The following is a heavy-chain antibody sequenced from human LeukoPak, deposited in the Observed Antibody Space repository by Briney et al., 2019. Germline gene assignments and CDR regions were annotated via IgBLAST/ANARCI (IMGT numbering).Heavy chain of an antibody. V-gene: IGHV3-30*18. D-gene: IGHD3-3*01. Sequence: GRSLRLSCAAPGFTFSSYGMHWVRQAPGKGLEWVAVISYDGSNKYYADSVKGRFTISRDSSKNTLYLQMNSLRAEDTAVYYCAKVGLRFLEWFGFNPWGQGTLVTVSS. CDR1: GFTFSSYG. CDR2: ISYDGSNK. J-gene: IGHJ5*02. CDR3: AKVGLRFLEWFGFNP.